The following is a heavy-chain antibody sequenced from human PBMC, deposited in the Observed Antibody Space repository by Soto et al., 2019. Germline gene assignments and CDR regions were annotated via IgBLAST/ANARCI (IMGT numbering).Heavy chain of an antibody. Sequence: QVQRVQSGAEVKKPGASVKVSCKASGYTFTSYGISWVRQAPGQGLEWMGWISAYNGNTNYAQKLQGRVTMTTDTSTRTAYMELRSLRSDDTAVYYCARESGVRYFDKKWDYWGQGTLVTVSS. CDR1: GYTFTSYG. CDR2: ISAYNGNT. D-gene: IGHD3-9*01. V-gene: IGHV1-18*04. CDR3: ARESGVRYFDKKWDY. J-gene: IGHJ4*02.